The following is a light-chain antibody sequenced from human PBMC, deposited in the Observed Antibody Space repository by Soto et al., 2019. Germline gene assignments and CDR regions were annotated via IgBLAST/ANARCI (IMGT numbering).Light chain of an antibody. V-gene: IGLV1-40*01. CDR1: SSNIGAGYD. J-gene: IGLJ7*01. CDR3: QSYDRRIRAV. CDR2: GNS. Sequence: QSVLTQPPSVSGAPGQSVTISCTGSSSNIGAGYDVHWYQQRPGTDPKLLIYGNSNRPSGVPDRFSGSKSGTSASLAITGLQAEDEAAYYCQSYDRRIRAVVGGGTPLTVL.